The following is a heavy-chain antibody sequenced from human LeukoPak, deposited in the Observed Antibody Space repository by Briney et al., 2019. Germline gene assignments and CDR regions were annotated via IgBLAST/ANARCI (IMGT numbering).Heavy chain of an antibody. Sequence: GGSLRLSCAASGFSISDYYMSWIRQVPGKGLAWISYISSSGNDINYADSVKGRFSLSRDTAKNSLYLQMNNLRAEDTAVYYCARAIPQNFLGNWGQGTLVTVSS. D-gene: IGHD2/OR15-2a*01. V-gene: IGHV3-11*04. CDR3: ARAIPQNFLGN. CDR2: ISSSGNDI. CDR1: GFSISDYY. J-gene: IGHJ4*02.